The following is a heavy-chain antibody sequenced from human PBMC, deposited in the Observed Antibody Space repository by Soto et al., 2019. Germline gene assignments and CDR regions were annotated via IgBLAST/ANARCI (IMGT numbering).Heavy chain of an antibody. Sequence: SGGSLRLSCAASGFTFGAFAMAWVRQRPGDGLEWVSSLSASGGSTYLADSVKGRLSISRDNSKNTVSLLMNSLRAEDTAVYFCARGSSGYISSWYYFDYWGRGTLVTVSS. CDR2: LSASGGST. CDR1: GFTFGAFA. D-gene: IGHD6-13*01. CDR3: ARGSSGYISSWYYFDY. V-gene: IGHV3-23*01. J-gene: IGHJ4*02.